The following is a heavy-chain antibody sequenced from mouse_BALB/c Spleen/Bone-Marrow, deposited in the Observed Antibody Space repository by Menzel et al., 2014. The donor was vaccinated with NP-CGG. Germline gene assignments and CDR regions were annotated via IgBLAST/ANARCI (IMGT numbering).Heavy chain of an antibody. CDR1: GYTLTSHW. V-gene: IGHV1-87*01. CDR3: ARRGNYGNAMDY. CDR2: IYPGDGDT. J-gene: IGHJ4*01. D-gene: IGHD2-1*01. Sequence: VQLQQSGAELARPGASVKLSCKASGYTLTSHWMQWVKQRPGQGLEWIGAIYPGDGDTRYTQKFKGKATLTADKSSSTAYMQLSSLASEDSAVYYCARRGNYGNAMDYWGQGTSVTVSS.